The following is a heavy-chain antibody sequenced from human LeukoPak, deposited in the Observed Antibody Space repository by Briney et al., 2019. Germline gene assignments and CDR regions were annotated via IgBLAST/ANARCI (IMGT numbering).Heavy chain of an antibody. D-gene: IGHD7-27*01. V-gene: IGHV4-38-2*02. Sequence: PSETLSLTCTVSGYSISSGYYWGWIRQSPETGLEWIGSFYQSGSTYYNPSLKSRVTISVDTSKNHFSLKLSSVTAADTAVYYCARSLGYYYYYYMDVWGKGTTVTVSS. CDR1: GYSISSGYY. J-gene: IGHJ6*03. CDR2: FYQSGST. CDR3: ARSLGYYYYYYMDV.